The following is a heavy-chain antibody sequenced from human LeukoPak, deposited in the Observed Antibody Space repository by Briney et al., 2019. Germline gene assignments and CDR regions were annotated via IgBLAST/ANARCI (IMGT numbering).Heavy chain of an antibody. CDR3: ASRHSYGYYFDY. Sequence: SETLSLTCTVSGGSISSYYWSWIRRPPGKGLEWIGYIYYSGSTNYNPSLKSRVTISVDTSKNQFSLKLSSVTAADTAVYYCASRHSYGYYFDYWGQGTLVTVSS. CDR2: IYYSGST. CDR1: GGSISSYY. J-gene: IGHJ4*02. D-gene: IGHD5-18*01. V-gene: IGHV4-59*08.